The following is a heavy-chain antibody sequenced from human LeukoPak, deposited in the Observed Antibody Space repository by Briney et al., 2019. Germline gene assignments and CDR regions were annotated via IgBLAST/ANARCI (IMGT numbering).Heavy chain of an antibody. CDR2: ISSSGSTI. CDR1: GFTFSDYY. Sequence: PGGSLRLSCAASGFTFSDYYMSWIRQAPGKGLEWVSYISSSGSTIYYADSVKGRFTISRDNSKSTLFLQMNSPRTDDTAVYYCAKVRGPILGYFDFWGQGTLVIVSS. J-gene: IGHJ4*02. V-gene: IGHV3-11*04. D-gene: IGHD3-10*01. CDR3: AKVRGPILGYFDF.